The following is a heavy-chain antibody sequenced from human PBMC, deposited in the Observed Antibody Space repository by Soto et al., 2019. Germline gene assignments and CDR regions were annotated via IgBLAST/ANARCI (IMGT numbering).Heavy chain of an antibody. CDR1: GYTFTSYA. CDR3: ARDLPPVDY. V-gene: IGHV1-18*01. Sequence: QVQLVQSGAEVKKPGASVKVSCKASGYTFTSYAISWVRQAPGQGLEWMGWISAYNGNTNYAQKLQGRVPMTTDTPTSTAYMELRSLRPDDTDVYYCARDLPPVDYWGQGTLVTVSS. J-gene: IGHJ4*02. CDR2: ISAYNGNT.